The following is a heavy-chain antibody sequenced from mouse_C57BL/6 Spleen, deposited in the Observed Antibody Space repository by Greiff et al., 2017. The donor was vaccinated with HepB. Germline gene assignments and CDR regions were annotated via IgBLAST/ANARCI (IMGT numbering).Heavy chain of an antibody. CDR2: INPSTGGT. CDR3: AIPYSNGGPYYFDY. V-gene: IGHV1-42*01. Sequence: EVKLVESGPELVKPGASVKISCKASGYSFTGYYMNWVKQSPEKSLEWIGEINPSTGGTTYNQKFKAKATLTVDKSSSTAYMQLKSLTSEDSAVYYCAIPYSNGGPYYFDYWGQGTTLTVSS. CDR1: GYSFTGYY. J-gene: IGHJ2*01. D-gene: IGHD2-5*01.